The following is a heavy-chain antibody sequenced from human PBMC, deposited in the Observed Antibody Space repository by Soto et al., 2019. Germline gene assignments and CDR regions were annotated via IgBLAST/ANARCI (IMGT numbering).Heavy chain of an antibody. V-gene: IGHV3-30-3*01. CDR1: GFTFSSYA. Sequence: LRLSFAASGFTFSSYAMHWVRQAPGKGLEWVAVISYDGSNKYYADSVKGRFTISRDNSKNTLYLQMNSLRAEDTAVYYCAKDRGKIYFDYWGQGTLVTVSS. J-gene: IGHJ4*02. CDR3: AKDRGKIYFDY. CDR2: ISYDGSNK.